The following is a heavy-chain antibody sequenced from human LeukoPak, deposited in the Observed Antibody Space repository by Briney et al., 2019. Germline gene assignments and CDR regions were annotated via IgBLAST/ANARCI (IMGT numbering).Heavy chain of an antibody. CDR3: AKSGLNRFDY. CDR1: GFTFSNYS. J-gene: IGHJ4*02. V-gene: IGHV3-21*04. D-gene: IGHD2-15*01. Sequence: PGGSLRLSCAASGFTFSNYSMNWVRQAPGKGLEWVSSISSRSGYIHYADSVKGRFTISRDNSKNTLYLQMNSLRAEDTAAYYCAKSGLNRFDYWGQGTLVTVSS. CDR2: ISSRSGYI.